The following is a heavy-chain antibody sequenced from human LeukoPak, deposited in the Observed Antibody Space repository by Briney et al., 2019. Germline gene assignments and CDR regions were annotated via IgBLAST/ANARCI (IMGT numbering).Heavy chain of an antibody. J-gene: IGHJ4*02. D-gene: IGHD3-22*01. CDR2: TGSSTI. CDR1: QXTFRNYE. Sequence: PGGSLRLSCTTSQXTFRNYELNWVRQAPGKGLEWISFTGSSTIQYADSVTGRFTISRDNAKNSLYLQMNSLRVEDTAVYYCASSKWFYFDSWGQGTLVTVSS. CDR3: ASSKWFYFDS. V-gene: IGHV3-48*03.